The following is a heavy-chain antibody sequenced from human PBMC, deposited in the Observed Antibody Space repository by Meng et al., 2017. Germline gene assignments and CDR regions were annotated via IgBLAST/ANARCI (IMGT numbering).Heavy chain of an antibody. CDR1: GYTFTGYY. CDR3: AGDKFGELFDY. J-gene: IGHJ4*01. V-gene: IGHV1-2*02. D-gene: IGHD3-10*01. CDR2: INPNSGGT. Sequence: ASVKVSCKASGYTFTGYYMHWVRQAPGQGLEWMGWINPNSGGTSSAQRFQGRVTMTRDTSISTAYMELSRLRSDDTAVYYCAGDKFGELFDYWGQGTLVTVSS.